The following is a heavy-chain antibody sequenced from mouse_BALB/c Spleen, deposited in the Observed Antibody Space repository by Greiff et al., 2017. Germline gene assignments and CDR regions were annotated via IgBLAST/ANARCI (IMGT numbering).Heavy chain of an antibody. V-gene: IGHV1S29*02. CDR1: GYTFTDYN. CDR2: IYPYNGGT. CDR3: ARREYGNFYWYFDV. Sequence: EVKLMESGPELVKPGASVKISCKASGYTFTDYNMHWVKQSHGKSLEWIGYIYPYNGGTGYNQKFKSKATLTVDNSSSTAYMELRSLTSEDSAVYYCARREYGNFYWYFDVWGAGTTVTVSS. J-gene: IGHJ1*01. D-gene: IGHD2-10*02.